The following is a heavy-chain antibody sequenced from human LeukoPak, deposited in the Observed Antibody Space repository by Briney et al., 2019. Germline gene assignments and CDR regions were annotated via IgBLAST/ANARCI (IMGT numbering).Heavy chain of an antibody. J-gene: IGHJ4*02. CDR3: ARRYFDGPPEGYFDY. Sequence: GGSLRLSCAASGFTFSSYSMNWVRQAPGKGLEWVSSISSSSSYIYYADSVKGRFTISRDNAKNSLYLQMNSLRAEDTAVYYCARRYFDGPPEGYFDYWGQGTLVTVSS. CDR1: GFTFSSYS. V-gene: IGHV3-21*01. D-gene: IGHD3-9*01. CDR2: ISSSSSYI.